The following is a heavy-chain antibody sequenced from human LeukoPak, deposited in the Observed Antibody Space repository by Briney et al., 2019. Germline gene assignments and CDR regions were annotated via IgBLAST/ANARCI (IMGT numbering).Heavy chain of an antibody. J-gene: IGHJ4*02. CDR1: GFTFSSYA. CDR2: ISGNGGST. Sequence: GGSLRLSCAASGFTFSSYAMSWVPQAPGKGLEGVSAISGNGGSTYYADSLKGRFTISRDNSKNTLYLQKNTPSAADTALYYCAGRITMVRGVIGCWGQGALVTVAS. V-gene: IGHV3-23*01. D-gene: IGHD3-10*01. CDR3: AGRITMVRGVIGC.